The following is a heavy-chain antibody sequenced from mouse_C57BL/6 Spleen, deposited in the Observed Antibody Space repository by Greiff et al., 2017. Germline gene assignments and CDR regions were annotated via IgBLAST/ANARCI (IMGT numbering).Heavy chain of an antibody. CDR3: ARSARVVDAMDY. CDR1: GYAFSSYW. J-gene: IGHJ4*01. V-gene: IGHV1-80*01. Sequence: QVQLQQSGAELVKPGASVKISCKASGYAFSSYWMNWVKQRPGKGLEWIGQIYPGDGDTNYNGKFKGKATLTADKSSSTAYMQLSSLTSEDSAVYFCARSARVVDAMDYWGQGTSVTVSS. CDR2: IYPGDGDT. D-gene: IGHD1-1*01.